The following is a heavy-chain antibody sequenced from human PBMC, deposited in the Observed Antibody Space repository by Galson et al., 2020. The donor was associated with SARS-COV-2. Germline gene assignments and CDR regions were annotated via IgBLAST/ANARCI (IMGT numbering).Heavy chain of an antibody. J-gene: IGHJ4*02. Sequence: GGSLRLSCAASGFTFSSYAMSWVRQAPGKGLEWVSAIRGSGSSTYYADSVKGRFTISRDNSKNTLYLQMNSLRAEDTAGYYCAKVGGGYSGDDTYFDYWGQGTLVTVSS. CDR3: AKVGGGYSGDDTYFDY. CDR2: IRGSGSST. CDR1: GFTFSSYA. D-gene: IGHD5-12*01. V-gene: IGHV3-23*01.